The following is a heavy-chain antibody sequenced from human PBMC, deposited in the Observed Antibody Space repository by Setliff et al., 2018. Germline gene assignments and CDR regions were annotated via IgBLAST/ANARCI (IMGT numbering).Heavy chain of an antibody. V-gene: IGHV3-21*01. D-gene: IGHD5-18*01. J-gene: IGHJ6*03. Sequence: GGSLRLSCAASGLTLTPYTMTWVRQAPGKGPEWVSSISDTSAFIYYGDSVKGRFIISRDNSKNTLYLQMNSLRAEDTAVYYCARAADSYGPPRSYMDVWGKGTTVTVSS. CDR3: ARAADSYGPPRSYMDV. CDR1: GLTLTPYT. CDR2: ISDTSAFI.